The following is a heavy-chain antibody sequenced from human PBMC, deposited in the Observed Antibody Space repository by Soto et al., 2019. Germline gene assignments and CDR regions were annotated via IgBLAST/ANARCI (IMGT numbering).Heavy chain of an antibody. V-gene: IGHV4-34*01. CDR2: INHSGST. CDR1: GGSFSGYY. CDR3: ARGRCAVWGSYRPTYYYYGMDV. J-gene: IGHJ6*02. Sequence: QVQLQQWGAGLLKPSETLSLTCAVYGGSFSGYYWSWIRQPPGQGLEWIGEINHSGSTNYNPSLKSRVTISVDTSKNQFSLKLRSVTAADTAVYYCARGRCAVWGSYRPTYYYYGMDVWGQGTTVTVSS. D-gene: IGHD3-16*02.